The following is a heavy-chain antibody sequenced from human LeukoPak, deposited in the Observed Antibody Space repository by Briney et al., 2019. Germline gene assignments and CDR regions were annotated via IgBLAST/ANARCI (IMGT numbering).Heavy chain of an antibody. CDR3: ARVTQPTPTSHMDV. D-gene: IGHD1-14*01. CDR2: ISSSSSYI. Sequence: GGSLRLSCAASGFTFSSYSMNWVRQAPGKGLEWVSSISSSSSYIYYADSVKGRFTISRDNAKNSLYLQMDSLRAEDTAVYYCARVTQPTPTSHMDVWGKGTTVTVSS. CDR1: GFTFSSYS. V-gene: IGHV3-21*01. J-gene: IGHJ6*03.